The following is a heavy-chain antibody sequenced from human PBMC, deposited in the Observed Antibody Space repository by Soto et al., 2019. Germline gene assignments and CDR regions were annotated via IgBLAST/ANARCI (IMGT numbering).Heavy chain of an antibody. CDR1: GGSISSSSYY. J-gene: IGHJ4*01. Sequence: SETLSLTCTVSGGSISSSSYYWGWIRQPPGKGLEWIGSIYYSGRTYYNPSLKSRVTISVDTSKNQFSLKLSSVTAADTAVYYCARGRARGGGVATISYLDYWGHGTLVTVSS. CDR2: IYYSGRT. CDR3: ARGRARGGGVATISYLDY. D-gene: IGHD5-12*01. V-gene: IGHV4-39*07.